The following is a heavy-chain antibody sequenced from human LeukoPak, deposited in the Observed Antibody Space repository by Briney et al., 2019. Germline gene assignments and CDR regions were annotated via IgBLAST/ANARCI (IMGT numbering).Heavy chain of an antibody. J-gene: IGHJ1*01. D-gene: IGHD2-21*02. CDR2: IKQDGSEK. CDR1: GFTFSSYW. V-gene: IGHV3-7*01. CDR3: ARGYCGGDCYGD. Sequence: GGSLRLSCAASGFTFSSYWMSWVRQAPGKGLEWVANIKQDGSEKYYVDSVKGRFTISRDNAKNSLYLQMNSLRVEDMAVYYCARGYCGGDCYGDWGQGTLVTVSS.